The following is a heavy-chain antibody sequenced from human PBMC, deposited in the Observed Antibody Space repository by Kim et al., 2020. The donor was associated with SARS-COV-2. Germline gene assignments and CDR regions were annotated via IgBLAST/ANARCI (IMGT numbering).Heavy chain of an antibody. Sequence: GGSLRLSCAASGFTFTTYGMNWVRQAPGKGLEWISYISSTGYTIYYADSLRGRFTISRDNAKNSLYLHMTSLRDEDTAVYYCARAMNFYYAMDVWGQGTTVTVSS. V-gene: IGHV3-48*02. CDR1: GFTFTTYG. CDR2: ISSTGYTI. J-gene: IGHJ6*02. CDR3: ARAMNFYYAMDV.